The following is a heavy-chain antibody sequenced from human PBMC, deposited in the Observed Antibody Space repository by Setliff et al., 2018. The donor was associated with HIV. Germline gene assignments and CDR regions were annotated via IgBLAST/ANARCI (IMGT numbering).Heavy chain of an antibody. V-gene: IGHV4-39*01. CDR2: ICYRGNT. CDR1: GGSISTNSYY. CDR3: ARHSPSDY. J-gene: IGHJ4*02. Sequence: SETLSLTCTVSGGSISTNSYYWGWIRQPPRKGLEWIGRICYRGNTSYNPSLKSRVTISVDTSKNQFSLKLSSVTAADTAVYYCARHSPSDYWGQGTLVTVSS.